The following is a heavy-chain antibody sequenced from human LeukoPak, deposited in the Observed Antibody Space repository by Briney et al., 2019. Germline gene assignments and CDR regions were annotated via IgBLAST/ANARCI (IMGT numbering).Heavy chain of an antibody. CDR3: ARIMGIRNGMDI. J-gene: IGHJ6*02. CDR2: INHSGSV. V-gene: IGHV4-34*01. CDR1: GGSFSGYY. D-gene: IGHD1-14*01. Sequence: SETLSLTCAAYGGSFSGYYWSWIRQPPGKGLEWIGEINHSGSVNYNPSLKSRVTISLDTSKNQFSLKLRSVTAADTAVYYCARIMGIRNGMDIWGQGTTVTVSS.